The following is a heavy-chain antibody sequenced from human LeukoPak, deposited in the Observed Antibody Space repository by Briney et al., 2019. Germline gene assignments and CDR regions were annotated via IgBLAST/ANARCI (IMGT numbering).Heavy chain of an antibody. CDR1: GFTFSNYA. V-gene: IGHV3-23*01. Sequence: PGGSLRLSCAASGFTFSNYAMMWVRQAPGKGLEWFSSITGGGDTYYVDSVKGRFTVSRDNSKNTLYLQINSLTADDTALYYCAKGKAAGAVVWFDPWGQGTLVTVSS. D-gene: IGHD6-13*01. J-gene: IGHJ5*02. CDR3: AKGKAAGAVVWFDP. CDR2: ITGGGDT.